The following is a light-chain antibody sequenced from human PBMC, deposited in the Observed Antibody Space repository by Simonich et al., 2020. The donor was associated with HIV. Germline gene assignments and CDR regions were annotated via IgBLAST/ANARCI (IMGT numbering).Light chain of an antibody. Sequence: QSALTQPASVSGSPGQSITLSCTGTSRDVGANNFASWYQQPPGKAPKLMIYDVSKRPSWVSNLFSGSKSGNTASLTISGLQAEDEADYYCSSYTSSSTWVFGGGTKLTVL. CDR3: SSYTSSSTWV. CDR2: DVS. J-gene: IGLJ3*02. CDR1: SRDVGANNF. V-gene: IGLV2-14*03.